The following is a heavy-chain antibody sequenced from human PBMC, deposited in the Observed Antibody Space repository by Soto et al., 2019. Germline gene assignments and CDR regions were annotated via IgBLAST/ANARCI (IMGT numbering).Heavy chain of an antibody. CDR3: AKEHGGGTSTITSYFDY. D-gene: IGHD5-12*01. CDR2: IYHSGST. CDR1: GGSINSYY. J-gene: IGHJ4*02. Sequence: PSETLSLTCTVSGGSINSYYGSWIRQQTRKGLEWIGYIYHSGSTYYNPSLKSRVTISVDRSKNQFSLKLSSVTAADTAVYYCAKEHGGGTSTITSYFDYWGRGTLVTVSS. V-gene: IGHV4-59*12.